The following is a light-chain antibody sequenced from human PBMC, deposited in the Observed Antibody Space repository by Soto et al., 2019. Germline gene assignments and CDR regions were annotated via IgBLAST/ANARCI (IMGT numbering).Light chain of an antibody. Sequence: DIVLTQSPGSVSLSPGERATLSCRASQSVGSSLAWYQQKPGQAPRLLMYGVSNRATGIPDRFSGSGSGTDFTPTISRLEREDVAVYYCQKYDPSPRGFGQGTKGEV. V-gene: IGKV3-20*01. CDR2: GVS. CDR3: QKYDPSPRG. J-gene: IGKJ1*01. CDR1: QSVGSS.